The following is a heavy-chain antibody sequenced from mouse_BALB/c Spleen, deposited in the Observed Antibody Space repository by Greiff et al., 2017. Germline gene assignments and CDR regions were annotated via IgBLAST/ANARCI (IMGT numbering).Heavy chain of an antibody. CDR2: IDPANGNT. Sequence: VQLQQSGAELVKPGASVKLSCTASGFNIKDTYMHWVKQRPEQGLEWIGRIDPANGNTKYDPKFQGKATITADTSSNTAYLQLSSLTSEDTAVYYCASPRSDVFTTGAYWGQGTLVTVSA. CDR1: GFNIKDTY. CDR3: ASPRSDVFTTGAY. J-gene: IGHJ3*01. D-gene: IGHD2-12*01. V-gene: IGHV14-3*02.